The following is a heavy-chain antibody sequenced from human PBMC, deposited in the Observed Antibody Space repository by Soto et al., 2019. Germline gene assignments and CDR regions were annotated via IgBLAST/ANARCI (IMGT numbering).Heavy chain of an antibody. J-gene: IGHJ4*02. Sequence: WTWIRQPPGKGLEWIGDIFYTGSTYYNPSLKSRVAISVDTSKNQFSLKLSSVTAADTAVYYCARLFGDYGLVGYWGQGTLVTVSS. V-gene: IGHV4-31*02. D-gene: IGHD4-17*01. CDR2: IFYTGST. CDR3: ARLFGDYGLVGY.